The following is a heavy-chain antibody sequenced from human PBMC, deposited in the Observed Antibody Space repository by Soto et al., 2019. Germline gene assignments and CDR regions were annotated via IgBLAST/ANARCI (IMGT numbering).Heavy chain of an antibody. Sequence: TSETPSLTCPVSGGSISRGGYSWSWIRQPPGKGLEWIGYIYHSGSTYYNPSLKSRVSISVDRSKNQFSLKLSSVTAADTAVYYCASEYYYGSGTDFWGQGTLVTVSS. CDR3: ASEYYYGSGTDF. V-gene: IGHV4-30-2*01. CDR1: GGSISRGGYS. CDR2: IYHSGST. J-gene: IGHJ4*02. D-gene: IGHD3-10*01.